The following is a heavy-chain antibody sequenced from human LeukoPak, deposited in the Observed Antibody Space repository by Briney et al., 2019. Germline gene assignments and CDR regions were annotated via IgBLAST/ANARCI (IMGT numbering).Heavy chain of an antibody. V-gene: IGHV3-30*04. D-gene: IGHD4-17*01. CDR1: GFTFSSYA. Sequence: GGSLRLSCAASGFTFSSYAMHWVRLAPGKGLEWVAVISYDGSNKYYADSVKGRFTISRDNSKNTLYLQMNSLRAEDTAVYYCARDRTVTNRGKEYYFDYWGQGTLVTVSS. J-gene: IGHJ4*02. CDR2: ISYDGSNK. CDR3: ARDRTVTNRGKEYYFDY.